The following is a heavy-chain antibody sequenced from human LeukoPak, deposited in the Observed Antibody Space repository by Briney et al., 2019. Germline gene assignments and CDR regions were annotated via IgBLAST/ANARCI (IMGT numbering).Heavy chain of an antibody. CDR1: GYTFTGYY. J-gene: IGHJ4*02. CDR2: INPNSGDT. D-gene: IGHD6-13*01. CDR3: ARESSSWAPIDY. Sequence: ASVKVSCKASGYTFTGYYMHWVRQAPGQGLEWMGWINPNSGDTNYAQKFQSRVTMTRDTSISTAYMELSRLRSDDTAVYYCARESSSWAPIDYWGQGTLVTVSS. V-gene: IGHV1-2*02.